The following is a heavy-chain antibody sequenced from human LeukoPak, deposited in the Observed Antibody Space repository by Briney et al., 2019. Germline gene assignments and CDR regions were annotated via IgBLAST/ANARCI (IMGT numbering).Heavy chain of an antibody. CDR3: ASLVVVAAIFGDDYYYGMDV. D-gene: IGHD2-15*01. CDR2: IIPIFGTA. V-gene: IGHV1-69*13. J-gene: IGHJ6*02. Sequence: SVKVSCKASGGTFISYAISWVRQAPGQGLEWMGGIIPIFGTANYAQKFQGRVTITADESTSTAYMELSSLRSEDTAVYYCASLVVVAAIFGDDYYYGMDVWGQGTTVTVSS. CDR1: GGTFISYA.